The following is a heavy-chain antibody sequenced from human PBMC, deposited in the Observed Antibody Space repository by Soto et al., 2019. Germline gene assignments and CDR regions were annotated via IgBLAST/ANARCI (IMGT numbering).Heavy chain of an antibody. CDR1: GFTFSDYY. J-gene: IGHJ4*02. V-gene: IGHV3-11*06. CDR2: ISSSSSYT. CDR3: ARTTTGRRIIDY. D-gene: IGHD1-1*01. Sequence: GGSLRLSXAASGFTFSDYYMSWIRQAPGKGLEWVSYISSSSSYTNYADSVKGRFTISRDNAKNSLYLQMNSLRAEDTAVYYCARTTTGRRIIDYWGQGTLVTVSS.